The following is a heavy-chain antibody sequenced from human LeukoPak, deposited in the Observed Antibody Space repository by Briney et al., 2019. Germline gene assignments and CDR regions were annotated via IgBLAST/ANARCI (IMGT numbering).Heavy chain of an antibody. V-gene: IGHV3-53*01. CDR1: GFTVSSNY. CDR2: IYSGGST. Sequence: GGSLRLSCAASGFTVSSNYMSWVRQAPGKGLEWVSVIYSGGSTYYADSVKGRFTISRDNSKNTLYLQMNSLRAEDTAVYYCASTGIAVAGTSDYFDYWGQGTLVTVSS. J-gene: IGHJ4*02. D-gene: IGHD6-19*01. CDR3: ASTGIAVAGTSDYFDY.